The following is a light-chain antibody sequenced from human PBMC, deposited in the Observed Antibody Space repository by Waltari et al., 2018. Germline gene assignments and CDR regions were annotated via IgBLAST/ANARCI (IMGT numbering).Light chain of an antibody. CDR2: GAS. CDR3: LQDYTFPRT. Sequence: AIQMTQSPSSLSASVGDRVTITCRASQAIRNELAWFQQKLGKAPKLLIYGASTLQSGVPSRFSGSGSGTDFTLAISSLQPEDFATYYCLQDYTFPRTFGQGTKVEIK. V-gene: IGKV1-6*01. J-gene: IGKJ1*01. CDR1: QAIRNE.